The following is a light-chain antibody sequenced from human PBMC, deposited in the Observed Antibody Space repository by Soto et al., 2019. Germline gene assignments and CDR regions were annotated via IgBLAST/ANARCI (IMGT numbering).Light chain of an antibody. CDR3: QQYGGSPWT. V-gene: IGKV3-20*01. CDR2: GAS. J-gene: IGKJ1*01. CDR1: QSVSSNS. Sequence: EIVLTHSPGTLSLSPGERATLSCRASQSVSSNSLAWYQQRPGQAPRLLIFGASSRATGIPDRFSGSGSGTDFTLTISRLEPEDFAVYHCQQYGGSPWTFGQGTKV.